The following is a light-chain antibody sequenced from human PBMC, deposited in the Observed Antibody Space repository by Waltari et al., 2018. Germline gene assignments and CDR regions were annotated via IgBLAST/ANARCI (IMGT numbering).Light chain of an antibody. V-gene: IGLV1-44*01. CDR3: SSWDDSLKGPL. CDR2: IDN. Sequence: QSVLTQPPSASGTPGPRVTISCSGTSSNTGSNSVNWYQHLPAAAPQLLIYIDNQRPSGVPDRFSGSKSGSSATLAISGLQSEDEADYYCSSWDDSLKGPLFGGGTKLTVL. CDR1: SSNTGSNS. J-gene: IGLJ3*02.